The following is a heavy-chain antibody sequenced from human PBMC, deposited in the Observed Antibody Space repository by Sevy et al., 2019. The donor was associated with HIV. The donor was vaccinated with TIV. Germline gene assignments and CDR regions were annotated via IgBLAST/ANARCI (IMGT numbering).Heavy chain of an antibody. CDR3: ARDYMEANEDTAMVTRYFDY. D-gene: IGHD5-18*01. J-gene: IGHJ4*02. CDR2: IYSGGST. V-gene: IGHV3-53*01. CDR1: GFTVSSNY. Sequence: GGSLRLSCAASGFTVSSNYMSWVRQAPGKGLEWVSVIYSGGSTYYADSVKGRFTISRDNSKNTLYLHMNSLRAEDTAVYYCARDYMEANEDTAMVTRYFDYWGQGTLVTVSS.